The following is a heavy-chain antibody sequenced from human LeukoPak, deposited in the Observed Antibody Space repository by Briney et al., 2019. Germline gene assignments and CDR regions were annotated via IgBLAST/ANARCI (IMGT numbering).Heavy chain of an antibody. D-gene: IGHD3-22*01. CDR2: ISWDGGST. Sequence: GGSLRLSCAASGFTFEDFTMHWVRQAPGKGLEWVSLISWDGGSTYYADSVKGRFTISRDNSKNSLYLQMNSLRAEDTALYYCAKDSRVRTYYYDSSGSNWFDPWGQGTLVTVSS. V-gene: IGHV3-43D*03. CDR3: AKDSRVRTYYYDSSGSNWFDP. CDR1: GFTFEDFT. J-gene: IGHJ5*02.